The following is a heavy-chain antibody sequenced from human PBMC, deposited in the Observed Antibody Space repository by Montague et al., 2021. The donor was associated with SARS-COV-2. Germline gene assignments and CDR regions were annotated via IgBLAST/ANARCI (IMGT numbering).Heavy chain of an antibody. D-gene: IGHD2-8*02. Sequence: SETLSLTCTVSAGSLSSRSNYWGWIRQPPGMGLQWIGSVDSAGSTXYXPSLKSRVTISLDTSKNQFSLKLSSVTAADTAVYYCARDEYNRYWYKYWGQGALVTVSS. J-gene: IGHJ4*02. CDR3: ARDEYNRYWYKY. CDR1: AGSLSSRSNY. V-gene: IGHV4-39*07. CDR2: VDSAGST.